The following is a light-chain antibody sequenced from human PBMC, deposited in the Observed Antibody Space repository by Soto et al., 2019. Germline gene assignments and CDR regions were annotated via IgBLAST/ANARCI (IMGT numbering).Light chain of an antibody. CDR2: GAS. J-gene: IGKJ5*01. V-gene: IGKV3-15*01. CDR1: QSVSSY. CDR3: QQYNNWPAVT. Sequence: EIVLTQNAPTLALSAGERATLSCRASQSVSSYLAWYQQKPGQAPRLLIYGASTRATGIPARFSGSGSGTEFTLTICSLQSEDFAVYYCQQYNNWPAVTVGQGTRLEIK.